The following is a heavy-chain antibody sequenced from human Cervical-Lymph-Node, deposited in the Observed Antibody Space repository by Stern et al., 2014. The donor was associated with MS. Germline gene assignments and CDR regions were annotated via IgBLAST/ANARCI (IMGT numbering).Heavy chain of an antibody. CDR3: TRGESGSGY. V-gene: IGHV3-49*03. D-gene: IGHD3-10*01. J-gene: IGHJ4*02. CDR1: GFTFADYA. Sequence: EVQLVQSGGGLEQPGRSLRLSCTTSGFTFADYAMNWFRQAPGKGLEWVGFIRSKASGGTTEPAASVKDRFIISRDDSKSIAYLQMNSLKTEDTAVYYCTRGESGSGYWGQGTLLTVSS. CDR2: IRSKASGGTT.